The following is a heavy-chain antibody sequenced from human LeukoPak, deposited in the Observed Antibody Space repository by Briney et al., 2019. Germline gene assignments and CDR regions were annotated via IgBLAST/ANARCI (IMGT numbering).Heavy chain of an antibody. Sequence: PGGSLRLSCAASGFTFSSYTMSWVRQAQGLEWVSSISGNGGNTYYADTVKGRFTISRDNSKNTLYLQMNSLRAEDTAVYYCAKVGCYDSSGYVRRPFDYWGQGTLVTVSS. CDR1: GFTFSSYT. V-gene: IGHV3-23*01. CDR2: ISGNGGNT. CDR3: AKVGCYDSSGYVRRPFDY. D-gene: IGHD3-22*01. J-gene: IGHJ4*02.